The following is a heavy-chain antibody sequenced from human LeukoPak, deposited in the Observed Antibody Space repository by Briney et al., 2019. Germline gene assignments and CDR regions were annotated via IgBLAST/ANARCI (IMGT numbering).Heavy chain of an antibody. Sequence: ASVKVSCKASGYTFTSYYMHWVRQAPGQGLEWMGIINPSGGSTSYAQKFQGRVTMTRDMSTSTVYMELSSLRSEDTVVYYCARDGGYCSSTSCYPADYFDYWGQGTLVTVSS. V-gene: IGHV1-46*01. J-gene: IGHJ4*02. CDR1: GYTFTSYY. D-gene: IGHD2-2*01. CDR3: ARDGGYCSSTSCYPADYFDY. CDR2: INPSGGST.